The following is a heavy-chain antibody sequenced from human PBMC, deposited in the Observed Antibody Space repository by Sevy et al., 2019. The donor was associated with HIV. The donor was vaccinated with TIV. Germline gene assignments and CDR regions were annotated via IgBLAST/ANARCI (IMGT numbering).Heavy chain of an antibody. Sequence: ASVKVSCKASGGTFSSYAISWVRQAPGQGLEWMGGIIPIFGAANYAQKFQGRVTITADESTSTAYMELGSLRSEDTAVYYCARVLSRYYDSSGYHRGVFDYWGQGTLVTVSS. CDR2: IIPIFGAA. D-gene: IGHD3-22*01. J-gene: IGHJ4*02. V-gene: IGHV1-69*13. CDR3: ARVLSRYYDSSGYHRGVFDY. CDR1: GGTFSSYA.